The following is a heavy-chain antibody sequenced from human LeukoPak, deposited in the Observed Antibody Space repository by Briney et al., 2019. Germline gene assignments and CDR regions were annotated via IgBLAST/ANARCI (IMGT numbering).Heavy chain of an antibody. V-gene: IGHV1-8*01. CDR2: MNLNIGNR. CDR1: GYTFTSYD. Sequence: GASVKVSCKASGYTFTSYDINWVRQATGPGLEWMGGMNLNIGNRAYAQKSQARVTTTKNNTISTTYLQLSSLRSADTAVSYYSRRSTVTTGRFDYWGQATLVT. J-gene: IGHJ4*02. D-gene: IGHD4-11*01. CDR3: SRRSTVTTGRFDY.